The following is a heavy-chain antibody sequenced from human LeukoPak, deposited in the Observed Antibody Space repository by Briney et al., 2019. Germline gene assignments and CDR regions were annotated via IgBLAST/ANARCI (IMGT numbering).Heavy chain of an antibody. Sequence: SETLSLTCTVSGGSISSYYWSWIRQPPGKGLEWIGYIYYSGSTYYNPSLKSRVTISVDTSKNQFSLKLSSVTAADTAVYYCASLRKRGGAFDNWGQGTAVTVSS. CDR2: IYYSGST. CDR1: GGSISSYY. V-gene: IGHV4-59*12. J-gene: IGHJ3*02. CDR3: ASLRKRGGAFDN.